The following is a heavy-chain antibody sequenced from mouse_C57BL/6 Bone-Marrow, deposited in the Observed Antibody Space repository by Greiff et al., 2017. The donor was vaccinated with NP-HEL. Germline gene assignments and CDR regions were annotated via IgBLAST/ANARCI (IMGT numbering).Heavy chain of an antibody. CDR1: GYTFTSYG. V-gene: IGHV1-81*01. J-gene: IGHJ1*03. CDR3: ASHNNYGSSPDYWYFDV. CDR2: IYPRSGYT. Sequence: VQLQQSGAELARPGASVKLSCKASGYTFTSYGISWVQQRTGQGLEWIGAIYPRSGYTYYNEKFKGTATLTADKSSSTAYLELRSLTSEDSAVFFCASHNNYGSSPDYWYFDVWGTGTTVTVSA. D-gene: IGHD1-1*01.